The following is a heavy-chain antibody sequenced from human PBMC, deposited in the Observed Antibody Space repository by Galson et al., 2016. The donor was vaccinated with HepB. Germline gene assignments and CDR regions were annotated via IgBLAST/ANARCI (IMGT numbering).Heavy chain of an antibody. CDR1: GFTLSSYW. CDR2: INNDGSGT. V-gene: IGHV3-74*01. Sequence: SLRLSCAASGFTLSSYWMQWVRQAPGKGLVWVSRINNDGSGTTYADPVKGRFTISRDNAKNTLYLQMNSLRAEDTAVYYCARDQDGAGGTIDYWGQGTLVTVSS. J-gene: IGHJ4*02. CDR3: ARDQDGAGGTIDY. D-gene: IGHD1-1*01.